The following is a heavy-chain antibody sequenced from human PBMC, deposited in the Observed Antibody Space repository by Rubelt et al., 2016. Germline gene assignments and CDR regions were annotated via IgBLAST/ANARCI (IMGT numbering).Heavy chain of an antibody. CDR3: ARGLARAAAAPRRLWFDP. J-gene: IGHJ5*02. V-gene: IGHV4-34*01. Sequence: QVQLQQWGAGLLKPSETLSLTCAVYGGSFSGYYWSWIRQPPGKGLEWIGEINHSGSTNYNPSLKSRVTIAGDPSKKQFSLKLSSVTAADTAVYDCARGLARAAAAPRRLWFDPWGQGTLVTVSS. CDR1: GGSFSGYY. D-gene: IGHD6-13*01. CDR2: INHSGST.